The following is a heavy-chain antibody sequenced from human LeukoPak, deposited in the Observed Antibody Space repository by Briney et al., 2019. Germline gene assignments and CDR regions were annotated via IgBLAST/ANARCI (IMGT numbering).Heavy chain of an antibody. CDR2: ITYSGST. D-gene: IGHD6-13*01. V-gene: IGHV4-59*08. Sequence: SETLSLTCTVSGGSISGYYWSWIRQPTGKGLEWIDYITYSGSTNYNPSLKSRVTMSVDTSKNQFSLRLSSVTAADTAVYYCARHGSSYSFDCWGQGILVTVSS. J-gene: IGHJ4*02. CDR3: ARHGSSYSFDC. CDR1: GGSISGYY.